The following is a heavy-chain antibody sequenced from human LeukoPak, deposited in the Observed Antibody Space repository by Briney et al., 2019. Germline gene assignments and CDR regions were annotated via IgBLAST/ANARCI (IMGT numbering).Heavy chain of an antibody. V-gene: IGHV4-31*03. CDR1: GGSFTADNYF. CDR2: IYYSGST. Sequence: SETLSLTCTVSGGSFTADNYFWSWTRQPPGEGLEWIGYIYYSGSTYYNPSLKSRVTVSVDTSKNQFSLKLSSVTAADTAVYYCASELTYDSSGYYAFDIWGQGTMVTVSS. D-gene: IGHD3-22*01. CDR3: ASELTYDSSGYYAFDI. J-gene: IGHJ3*02.